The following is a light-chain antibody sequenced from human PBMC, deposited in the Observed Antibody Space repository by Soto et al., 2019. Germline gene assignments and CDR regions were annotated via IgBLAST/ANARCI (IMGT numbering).Light chain of an antibody. CDR3: TVWDDSLRGRL. J-gene: IGLJ2*01. CDR1: SSNIESNY. Sequence: QSVVTQPPSASGTPGQRVTLTCSGSSSNIESNYVYWYQQVPGTAPRLLIYRNDQPPSGVPDRFSGSKSGASASLTISALRSEDGADYYCTVWDDSLRGRLFGGGTKVTVL. V-gene: IGLV1-47*01. CDR2: RND.